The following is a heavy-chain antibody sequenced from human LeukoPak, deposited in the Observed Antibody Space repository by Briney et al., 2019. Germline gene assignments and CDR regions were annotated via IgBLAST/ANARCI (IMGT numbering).Heavy chain of an antibody. Sequence: GGSRRLSCVASGFTFSSYWMHWDRHAPGEGLVWVSRINTDGSTTSYADSVKGRFTISRDNAKKSLYLQMNSLRAEDTAVYYCARGGRGYTYGNDYWGQGTLVTVSS. V-gene: IGHV3-74*01. D-gene: IGHD5-18*01. CDR1: GFTFSSYW. CDR3: ARGGRGYTYGNDY. CDR2: INTDGSTT. J-gene: IGHJ4*02.